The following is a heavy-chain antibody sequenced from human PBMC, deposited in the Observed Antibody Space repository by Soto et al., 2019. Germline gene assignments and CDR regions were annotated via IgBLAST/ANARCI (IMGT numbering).Heavy chain of an antibody. D-gene: IGHD2-15*01. CDR2: IYYDEST. V-gene: IGHV4-39*01. CDR3: GKGLIGATRHTDVDS. CDR1: GVSLNSGHYY. Sequence: SETLSLTCTVSGVSLNSGHYYWVWIRQSPGKGLAWIASIYYDESTYYNPSLKSRVTISTDKPKNQFSLTLKSVTAADTAVYYCGKGLIGATRHTDVDSWGQGALVTVSS. J-gene: IGHJ4*02.